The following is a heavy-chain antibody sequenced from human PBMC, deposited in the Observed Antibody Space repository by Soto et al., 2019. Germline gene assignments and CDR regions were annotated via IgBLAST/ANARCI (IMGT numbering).Heavy chain of an antibody. D-gene: IGHD6-19*01. J-gene: IGHJ4*02. Sequence: QVQLVESGGGVVQPGRSLRLSCAASGFTFSSYGMYWVRQAPGKGLEWVAVISYDGSNEYYVDSVKGRFTISRDNSKNTLYLHMNSLRDEDTAGDYCSKMISGYDSCWSEMGGFDYWGQGTLVNGSS. CDR2: ISYDGSNE. V-gene: IGHV3-30*18. CDR1: GFTFSSYG. CDR3: SKMISGYDSCWSEMGGFDY.